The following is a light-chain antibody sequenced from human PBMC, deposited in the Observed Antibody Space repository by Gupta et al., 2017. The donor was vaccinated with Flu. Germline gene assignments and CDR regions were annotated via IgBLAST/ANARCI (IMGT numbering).Light chain of an antibody. CDR3: QQYYTSPWT. CDR2: WAT. V-gene: IGKV4-1*01. CDR1: RSVLSTSNNKNY. J-gene: IGKJ1*01. Sequence: DTSMTQTPVSLAVTLGESATFNSKSSRSVLSTSNNKNYFAWLQQKPAQPPKVLIYWATTRESGVPYRFSGSGAGTDFTPIISVLQAEDVAVYYCQQYYTSPWTFGQGTKVEIK.